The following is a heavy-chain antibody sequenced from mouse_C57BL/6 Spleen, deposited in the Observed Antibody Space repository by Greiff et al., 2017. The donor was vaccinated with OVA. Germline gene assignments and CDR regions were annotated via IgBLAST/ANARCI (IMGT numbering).Heavy chain of an antibody. V-gene: IGHV1-64*01. J-gene: IGHJ3*01. CDR3: ARMGGTGAWFAY. D-gene: IGHD4-1*01. Sequence: QVPLQQPGAELVKPGASVKLSCKASGYTFTSYWMHWVKQRPGQGLEWIGMIHPNSGSTNDNEKFKSKATLTVDKSSSTAYMQLSSLTSEDSAVYYCARMGGTGAWFAYWGQGTLVTVSA. CDR1: GYTFTSYW. CDR2: IHPNSGST.